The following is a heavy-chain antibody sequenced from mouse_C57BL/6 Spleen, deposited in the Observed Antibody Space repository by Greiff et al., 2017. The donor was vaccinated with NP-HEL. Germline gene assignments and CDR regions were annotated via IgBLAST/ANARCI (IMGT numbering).Heavy chain of an antibody. Sequence: VQLQQSGPELVKPGDSVKISCKASGYSFTGYFMNWVMQSHGKSLEWIGRINPYNGDTFYNQKFKGKATLTVDKSSSTAHMELRSLTSEDSAVYYCARLGGSNLYYFDYWGQGTTLTVSS. CDR2: INPYNGDT. J-gene: IGHJ2*01. CDR1: GYSFTGYF. V-gene: IGHV1-20*01. CDR3: ARLGGSNLYYFDY. D-gene: IGHD2-5*01.